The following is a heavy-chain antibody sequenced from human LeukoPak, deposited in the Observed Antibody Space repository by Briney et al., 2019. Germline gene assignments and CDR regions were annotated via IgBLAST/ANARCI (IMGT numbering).Heavy chain of an antibody. CDR3: AQGSSWWVY. J-gene: IGHJ4*02. Sequence: PSETLSLTCSVSGGTLNSFYWSWIRQPPGRGLEYIGYVYYTGSTKYKPSLRSRVTISADTSNNQFSLNLSSVTAADTAVYYCAQGSSWWVYWGQGTLVTVSS. CDR2: VYYTGST. D-gene: IGHD6-13*01. CDR1: GGTLNSFY. V-gene: IGHV4-59*12.